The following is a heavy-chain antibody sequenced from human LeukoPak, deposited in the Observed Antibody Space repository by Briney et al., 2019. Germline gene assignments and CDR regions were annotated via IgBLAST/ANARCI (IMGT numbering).Heavy chain of an antibody. CDR1: GGSISSYY. CDR2: IYYTWSN. D-gene: IGHD1-26*01. Sequence: PSETLSLTCTVSGGSISSYYWSWVRQTPGKGLEWIGYIYYTWSNNYSPSLKSRVTISVDTSKNQFSLRLSSVTAADTAVYYCARTTNLDSWGQGTLVTVSS. V-gene: IGHV4-59*08. J-gene: IGHJ4*02. CDR3: ARTTNLDS.